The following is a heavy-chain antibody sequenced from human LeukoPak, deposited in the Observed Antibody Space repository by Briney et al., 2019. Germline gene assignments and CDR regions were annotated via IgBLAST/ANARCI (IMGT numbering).Heavy chain of an antibody. V-gene: IGHV3-48*04. D-gene: IGHD4-23*01. Sequence: PGGSLRLSCGVSGFTFSSYAMNWVRQVPGRGLEWIAYMTASSVTFYYADSVRGRFTISRDNAKNTLYLQMNSLRAEDTAVYYCARVAAVVTPEKLVGGFDLWGRGTLVTVSS. CDR1: GFTFSSYA. J-gene: IGHJ2*01. CDR2: MTASSVTF. CDR3: ARVAAVVTPEKLVGGFDL.